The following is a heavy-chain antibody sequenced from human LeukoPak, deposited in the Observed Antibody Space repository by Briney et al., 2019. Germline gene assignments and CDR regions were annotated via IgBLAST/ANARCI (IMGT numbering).Heavy chain of an antibody. CDR3: ARGQRLRHIVVVPAATGWFDP. CDR2: IYYSGST. V-gene: IGHV4-39*07. J-gene: IGHJ5*02. Sequence: SETLSLTCTVSGGSISSSSYYWGWIRQPPGKGLEWIGSIYYSGSTYYNPSLKSRVTISVDTSKNQFSLKLSSVTAADTAVYYCARGQRLRHIVVVPAATGWFDPWGQGTLVTVSS. D-gene: IGHD2-2*01. CDR1: GGSISSSSYY.